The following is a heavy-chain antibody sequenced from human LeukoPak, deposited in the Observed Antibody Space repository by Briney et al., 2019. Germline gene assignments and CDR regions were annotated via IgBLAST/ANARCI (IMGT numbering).Heavy chain of an antibody. CDR2: IRYDGSDK. CDR1: GFTFSSFG. CDR3: AKDVPAYCSGGGCYPNWFDS. D-gene: IGHD2-15*01. J-gene: IGHJ5*01. V-gene: IGHV3-30*02. Sequence: GGSLRLSCAASGFTFSSFGMHWARQAPGKGLGWQSFIRYDGSDKYYVDSVKGRFTISRDNSKNTLFLQMNSLRAEDTAVYYCAKDVPAYCSGGGCYPNWFDSWGQGTLVTVSS.